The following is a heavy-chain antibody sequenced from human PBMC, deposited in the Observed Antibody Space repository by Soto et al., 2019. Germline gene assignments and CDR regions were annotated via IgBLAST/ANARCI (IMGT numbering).Heavy chain of an antibody. CDR1: GASISTYN. CDR2: IYYSGVT. D-gene: IGHD5-12*01. J-gene: IGHJ5*02. V-gene: IGHV4-59*01. Sequence: QGQLQESGPGLVKPSETLSLTCTVSGASISTYNWGWIRQPPGKGLEWIGCIYYSGVTNYNPSLKSRVTISVDTPKNQLSLKLNSVTAADTAVYYCAGVAADIASWLDPWGQGTLVTVSS. CDR3: AGVAADIASWLDP.